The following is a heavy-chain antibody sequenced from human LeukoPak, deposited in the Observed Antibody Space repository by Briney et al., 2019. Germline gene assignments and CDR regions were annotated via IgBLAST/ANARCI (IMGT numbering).Heavy chain of an antibody. V-gene: IGHV3-48*03. J-gene: IGHJ4*02. CDR1: GFTFSSYE. D-gene: IGHD1-1*01. CDR2: IISSGSTI. Sequence: PGGSLRLSCAASGFTFSSYEMNWVRQAPGKGLEWVSYIISSGSTIYYADSVKGRFTISRDNAKNSLYLQMNSLTAEDTAVYYCARDLNWNPLDYWGQGTLVTVSS. CDR3: ARDLNWNPLDY.